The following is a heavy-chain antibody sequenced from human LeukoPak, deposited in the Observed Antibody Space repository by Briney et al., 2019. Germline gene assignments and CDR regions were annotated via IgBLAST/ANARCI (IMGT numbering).Heavy chain of an antibody. D-gene: IGHD2-8*02. CDR3: ARGYWFYFDY. Sequence: SETLSLTCTVSGGSISNGSYYWSWIRQPAGKGLEWIGRIYISGTTSYNPSLKSRVTISAGTSKNQFSLKLRSVTAADTAVYYCARGYWFYFDYWGQGTVVTVSS. CDR2: IYISGTT. CDR1: GGSISNGSYY. J-gene: IGHJ4*02. V-gene: IGHV4-61*02.